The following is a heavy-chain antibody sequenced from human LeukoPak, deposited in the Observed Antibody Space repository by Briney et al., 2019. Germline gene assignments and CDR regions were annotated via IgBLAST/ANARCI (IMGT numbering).Heavy chain of an antibody. CDR3: ARTNYYDSSGYFLGY. CDR1: GYSFTGYY. CDR2: INPSSGGT. Sequence: ASVKVSCKASGYSFTGYYVHWVRKAPGQGLEWMGWINPSSGGTNYAQNLQGRVTMTRDTSISTAYMGLRSLRSDDAAVYYCARTNYYDSSGYFLGYWGQGTLVTVSS. J-gene: IGHJ4*02. V-gene: IGHV1-2*02. D-gene: IGHD3-22*01.